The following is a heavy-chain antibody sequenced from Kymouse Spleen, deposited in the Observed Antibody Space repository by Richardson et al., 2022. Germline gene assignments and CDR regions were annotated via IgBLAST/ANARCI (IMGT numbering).Heavy chain of an antibody. CDR1: GGSFSGYY. V-gene: IGHV4-34*01. J-gene: IGHJ6*02. Sequence: QVQLQQWGAGLLKPSETLSLTCAVYGGSFSGYYWSWIRQPPGKGLEWIGEINHSGSTNYNPSLKSRVTISVDTSKNQFSLKLSSVTAADTAVYYCARDTMVRGVIYYYYYGMDVWGQGTTVTVSS. D-gene: IGHD3-10*01. CDR2: INHSGST. CDR3: ARDTMVRGVIYYYYYGMDV.